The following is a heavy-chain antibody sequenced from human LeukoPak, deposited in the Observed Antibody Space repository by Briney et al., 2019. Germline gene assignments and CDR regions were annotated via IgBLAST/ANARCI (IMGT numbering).Heavy chain of an antibody. CDR2: INPDGTVT. D-gene: IGHD6-19*01. CDR3: VRDSPSGFFDL. J-gene: IGHJ2*01. Sequence: RSGGSLRLSCAASGFTFNTYWMHWVRQAPGKGLVWVSPINPDGTVTTYADSVKGRFTISRDTAKNTLYLQMNSLKAEDTSVYYCVRDSPSGFFDLWGRGTLVTVSS. CDR1: GFTFNTYW. V-gene: IGHV3-74*01.